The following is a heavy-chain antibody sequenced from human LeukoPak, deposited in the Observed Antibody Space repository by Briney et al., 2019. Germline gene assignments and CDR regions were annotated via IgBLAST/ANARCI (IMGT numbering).Heavy chain of an antibody. Sequence: SETLSLTCTVSGGSISSYYWGWIRQPPGKGLEWIGSIYYSGSTYYNPSLKSRVTISVETSKNQFSLKLSSVTAADTAVYYCASGPAAALADYWGQGTLVTVSS. CDR1: GGSISSYY. CDR3: ASGPAAALADY. CDR2: IYYSGST. J-gene: IGHJ4*02. D-gene: IGHD6-13*01. V-gene: IGHV4-39*07.